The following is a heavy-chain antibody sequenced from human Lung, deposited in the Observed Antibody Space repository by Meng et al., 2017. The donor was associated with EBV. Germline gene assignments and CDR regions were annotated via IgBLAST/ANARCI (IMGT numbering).Heavy chain of an antibody. V-gene: IGHV2-5*02. J-gene: IGHJ5*02. Sequence: IPLKGSCPTPGKPNTHPPLTLTFSWFLTRHCGGGVGWIRQPPGKALECLAIIYGDDEKRYSPSLESRLTVTKDTSKNQVVLTMTNMVPVDTATYYCARAAARPSDWFDPWGQGTLVTVSS. CDR3: ARAAARPSDWFDP. CDR2: IYGDDEK. D-gene: IGHD6-6*01. CDR1: WFLTRHCGGG.